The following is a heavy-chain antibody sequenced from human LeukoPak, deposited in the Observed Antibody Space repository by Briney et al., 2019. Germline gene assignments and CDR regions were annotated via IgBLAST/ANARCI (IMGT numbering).Heavy chain of an antibody. CDR2: ISAYNGNT. Sequence: ASVKVSCKASGYTFTSYGISWVRQAPGQGLEWMGWISAYNGNTNYAQKLQGRVTMTTDTSISTAYMELSSLRSEDTAVYYCARLIAVAGPDAFDIWGQGTMVTVSS. CDR1: GYTFTSYG. D-gene: IGHD6-19*01. V-gene: IGHV1-18*01. CDR3: ARLIAVAGPDAFDI. J-gene: IGHJ3*02.